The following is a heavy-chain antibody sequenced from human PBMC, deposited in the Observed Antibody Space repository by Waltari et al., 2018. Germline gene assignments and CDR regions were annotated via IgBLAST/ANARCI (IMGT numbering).Heavy chain of an antibody. CDR1: GFAFSSYW. CDR2: IKYDGSDK. Sequence: EVRLVASGGGWVQPGGSLRLSCAASGFAFSSYWMSWVRQAPGKGLECVANIKYDGSDKYYVDSVKGRFTISRDNAENSLYLQMSSLRAEDTAIYYCTIATRGIQPGNWGQGTLVTVSS. J-gene: IGHJ4*02. D-gene: IGHD2-21*01. V-gene: IGHV3-7*01. CDR3: TIATRGIQPGN.